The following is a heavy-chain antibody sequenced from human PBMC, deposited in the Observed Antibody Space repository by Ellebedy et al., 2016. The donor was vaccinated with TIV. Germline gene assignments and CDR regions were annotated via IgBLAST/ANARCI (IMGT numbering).Heavy chain of an antibody. CDR3: ARAPAGTQQSPLDY. V-gene: IGHV4-34*01. Sequence: MPSETLSLTCAVYGGSFSNYYWSWVRQSPGKGLEWIGEIHHSGTTNYNPSLKSRVTISVDKSKNQFSLRLSSVAAADTAVYYCARAPAGTQQSPLDYWGQGTLVTVSS. CDR1: GGSFSNYY. CDR2: IHHSGTT. J-gene: IGHJ4*02. D-gene: IGHD6-13*01.